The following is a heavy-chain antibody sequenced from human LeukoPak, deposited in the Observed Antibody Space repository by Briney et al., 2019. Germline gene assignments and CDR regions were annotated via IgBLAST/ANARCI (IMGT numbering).Heavy chain of an antibody. Sequence: SETLSLTCVVSGGSISSSNWWSWVRQPPEKGLEWIGEISHDGGTNYNPSLKSRVTISVDKSNNHFSLKLTSVTAADTAMYYCARGDNYVFDVWGRGTLVSVSS. CDR2: ISHDGGT. J-gene: IGHJ2*01. CDR3: ARGDNYVFDV. D-gene: IGHD5-24*01. V-gene: IGHV4-4*02. CDR1: GGSISSSNW.